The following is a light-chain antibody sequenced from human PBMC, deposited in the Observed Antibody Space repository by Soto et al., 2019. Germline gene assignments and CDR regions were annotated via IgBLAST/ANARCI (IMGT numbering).Light chain of an antibody. CDR2: LGS. Sequence: DIVITQSPLSLPVTPGEPASISCRSSQSLLHNNRYNYLDWYLQKPGQSPQLLIYLGSNRASGVPDRFSGSGSGTDFTLKISRVEADDVGVYYCMQALQTPWTFGQGTKVEVK. CDR1: QSLLHNNRYNY. CDR3: MQALQTPWT. J-gene: IGKJ1*01. V-gene: IGKV2-28*01.